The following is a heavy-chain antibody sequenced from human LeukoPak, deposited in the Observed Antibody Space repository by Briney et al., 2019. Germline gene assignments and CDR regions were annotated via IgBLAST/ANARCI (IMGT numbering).Heavy chain of an antibody. D-gene: IGHD6-19*01. CDR3: ARGSAVAGTPDY. J-gene: IGHJ4*02. V-gene: IGHV3-13*04. CDR2: IGTACYT. Sequence: GWSLRLSYAACGFSFSSYDMQWVRQATGKGLEWVLAIGTACYTYYPGSVKGRFTNSKENAKISLYLQMNSLRAGDTAVYYCARGSAVAGTPDYWGQGTLVTVSS. CDR1: GFSFSSYD.